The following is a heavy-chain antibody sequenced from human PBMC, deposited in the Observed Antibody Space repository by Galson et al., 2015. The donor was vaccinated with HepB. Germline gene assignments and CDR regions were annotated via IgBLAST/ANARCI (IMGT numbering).Heavy chain of an antibody. Sequence: SVKVSCKASGDTFSSYAISWVRQAPGQGLEWMGGIIPIFGTANYAQKFQGRVTITADESTSTAYMELSSLRSEDTAVYYCARGDSSSSNYYYHMDVWGKGTTVTVSS. J-gene: IGHJ6*03. V-gene: IGHV1-69*13. D-gene: IGHD6-6*01. CDR1: GDTFSSYA. CDR3: ARGDSSSSNYYYHMDV. CDR2: IIPIFGTA.